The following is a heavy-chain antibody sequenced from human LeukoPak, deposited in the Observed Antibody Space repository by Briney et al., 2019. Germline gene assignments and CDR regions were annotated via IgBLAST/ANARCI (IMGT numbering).Heavy chain of an antibody. CDR1: GGSISSYY. J-gene: IGHJ4*02. Sequence: PSETLSLTCTVSGGSISSYYWSWIRQPPGKGLEWIGYIYYSGSTNYNPSLKSRVTISVDTSKNQFSLKLSSVTAADTAVYYCARHSYAAGSVVYFDYWGQGTLVTVSS. CDR2: IYYSGST. CDR3: ARHSYAAGSVVYFDY. V-gene: IGHV4-59*08. D-gene: IGHD3-16*01.